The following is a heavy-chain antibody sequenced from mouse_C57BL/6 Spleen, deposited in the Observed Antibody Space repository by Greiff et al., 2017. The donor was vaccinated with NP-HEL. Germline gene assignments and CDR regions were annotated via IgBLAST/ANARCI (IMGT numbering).Heavy chain of an antibody. CDR3: AIYGNYGGFDY. CDR2: INPGSGGT. Sequence: VQLQQSGAELVRPGTSVKVSCKASGYVFTNYLIEWVKQRPGQGLEWIGVINPGSGGTNYNEKFKGKATLTADKSSSTAYMQLSSLTSEDSAVYFCAIYGNYGGFDYWGQGTTLTVSS. D-gene: IGHD2-1*01. J-gene: IGHJ2*01. V-gene: IGHV1-54*01. CDR1: GYVFTNYL.